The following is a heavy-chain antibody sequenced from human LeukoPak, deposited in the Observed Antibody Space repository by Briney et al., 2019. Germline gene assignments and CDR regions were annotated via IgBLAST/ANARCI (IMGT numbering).Heavy chain of an antibody. CDR1: GGSFSGYY. CDR2: INHSGST. Sequence: PSETLSLTCAVYGGSFSGYYWSWIRQPPGKGLEWIGEINHSGSTNYNPSLKSRVTISVDTSKNQFSLKLSSVTAADTAVYYCARGHAHCSGGSCYSFCWFDPWGQGTLVTVSX. CDR3: ARGHAHCSGGSCYSFCWFDP. D-gene: IGHD2-15*01. J-gene: IGHJ5*02. V-gene: IGHV4-34*01.